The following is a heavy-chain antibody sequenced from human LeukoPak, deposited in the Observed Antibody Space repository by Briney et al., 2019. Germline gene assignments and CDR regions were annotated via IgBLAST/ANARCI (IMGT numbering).Heavy chain of an antibody. CDR3: AKGERWDDFWSGPY. D-gene: IGHD3-3*01. J-gene: IGHJ4*02. Sequence: GGSLRLSCAASGFTFTNHWMSWVRQAPGKGLEWVANIKQDGSDKYYVESVKGRFTISRDNAKNSLYLQMNSLRAEDTAVYYCAKGERWDDFWSGPYWGQGTLVTVSS. CDR2: IKQDGSDK. V-gene: IGHV3-7*01. CDR1: GFTFTNHW.